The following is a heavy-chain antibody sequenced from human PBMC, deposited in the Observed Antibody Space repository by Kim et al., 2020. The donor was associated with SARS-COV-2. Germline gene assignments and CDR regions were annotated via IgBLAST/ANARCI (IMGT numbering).Heavy chain of an antibody. CDR2: ISYDGSNK. J-gene: IGHJ4*02. D-gene: IGHD3-3*01. Sequence: GGSLRLSCAASGFTFSSYAMHWVRQAPGKGLEWVAVISYDGSNKYYVDSVKGRFTISRDNSKNTLYLQMNSLRAEDTAVYYCARGSGFGVVIFYWGQGTLVTVSS. V-gene: IGHV3-30*04. CDR1: GFTFSSYA. CDR3: ARGSGFGVVIFY.